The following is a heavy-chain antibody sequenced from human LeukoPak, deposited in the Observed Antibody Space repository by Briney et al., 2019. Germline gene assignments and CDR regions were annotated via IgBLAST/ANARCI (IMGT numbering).Heavy chain of an antibody. CDR3: ARVDLLTGYYFFDY. D-gene: IGHD3-9*01. J-gene: IGHJ4*02. V-gene: IGHV1-18*01. CDR2: ISGSTGDT. CDR1: GYSFVLYG. Sequence: GASVKVSCKASGYSFVLYGISWVRQAPGEGPEWMGWISGSTGDTNYAQKLQGRVTMTTDTSTSTAYMELRSLGSDETAVYYCARVDLLTGYYFFDYWGQGTLVTVSS.